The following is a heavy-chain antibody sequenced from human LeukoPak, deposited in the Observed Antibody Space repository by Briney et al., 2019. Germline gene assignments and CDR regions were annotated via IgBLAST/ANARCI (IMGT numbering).Heavy chain of an antibody. J-gene: IGHJ3*02. V-gene: IGHV4-39*01. D-gene: IGHD5-18*01. CDR1: GGSIRSNTNFWGWNSSNY. CDR2: IHFTGTT. CDR3: ARQRDTASVGAFDI. Sequence: SSETLSLTCTVSGGSIRSNTNFWGWNSSNYWGWIRQPPGKGLEWIGSIHFTGTTYYNPSLQSRLTISVDASNNQFSLEMTSVTATDTALYYCARQRDTASVGAFDIWGQGTMVTVSS.